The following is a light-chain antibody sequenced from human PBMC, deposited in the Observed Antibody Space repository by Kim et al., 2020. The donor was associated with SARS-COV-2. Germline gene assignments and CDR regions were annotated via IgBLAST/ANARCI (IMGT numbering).Light chain of an antibody. J-gene: IGKJ4*01. CDR2: GTS. V-gene: IGKV1-27*01. Sequence: SPVGNELPITVQASQGFNNYFAWYQQRPRKIPKLLIYGTSTLHSGVPSRFSGSGSGTDFSLTISRLQPGDVATYYCQKYDTSPLTFGGGTKV. CDR3: QKYDTSPLT. CDR1: QGFNNY.